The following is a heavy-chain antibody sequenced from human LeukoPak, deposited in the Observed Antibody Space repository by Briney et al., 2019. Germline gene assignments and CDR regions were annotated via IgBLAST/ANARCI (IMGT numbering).Heavy chain of an antibody. CDR1: GFTFRSFS. Sequence: GGSLRLSCAASGFTFRSFSMTWVRQAPGKGQDWIPPISSSGTYIYYADSVKGRFTISRDNAKNSLYLQMNGLRAEDTAVYYCARDPGRSGGSCYSDYWGQGTLVTVSS. CDR2: ISSSGTYI. J-gene: IGHJ4*02. V-gene: IGHV3-21*01. CDR3: ARDPGRSGGSCYSDY. D-gene: IGHD2-15*01.